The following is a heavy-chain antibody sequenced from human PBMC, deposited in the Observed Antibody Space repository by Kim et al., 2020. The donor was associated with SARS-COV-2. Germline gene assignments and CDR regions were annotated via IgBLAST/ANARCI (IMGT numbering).Heavy chain of an antibody. Sequence: GGSLRLSCAASGFTVSSNYMSWVRQAPGKGLEWVSVIYSGGSTYYADSVKGRFTISRHNSKNTLYLQMNSLRAEDTAVYYCAAPAGLWFGELAFDYWGQGTLVTVSS. D-gene: IGHD3-10*01. CDR2: IYSGGST. CDR3: AAPAGLWFGELAFDY. CDR1: GFTVSSNY. J-gene: IGHJ4*02. V-gene: IGHV3-53*04.